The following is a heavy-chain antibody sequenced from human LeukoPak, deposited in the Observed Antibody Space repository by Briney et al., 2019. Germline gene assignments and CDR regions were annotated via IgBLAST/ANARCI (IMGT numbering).Heavy chain of an antibody. CDR1: GFTFSSYS. J-gene: IGHJ4*02. CDR3: ARVSRDIVVVVPATGYFDY. CDR2: ISSSSSYI. D-gene: IGHD2-15*01. Sequence: GGSLRLACAASGFTFSSYSMNWVRQAPGKGLEWVSSISSSSSYIYCADSVKGRFTISRDNAKNSLYLQMNSLRAEDTAVYYCARVSRDIVVVVPATGYFDYWGQGTLVTVSS. V-gene: IGHV3-21*01.